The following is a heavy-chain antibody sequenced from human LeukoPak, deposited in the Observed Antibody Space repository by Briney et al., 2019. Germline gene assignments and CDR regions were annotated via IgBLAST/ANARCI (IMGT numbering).Heavy chain of an antibody. CDR3: ARDGWYDILTGYPGYFDY. CDR1: GFTFSSYA. J-gene: IGHJ4*02. D-gene: IGHD3-9*01. V-gene: IGHV3-30-3*01. Sequence: GGSLRLSCAASGFTFSSYAMHWVRQAPGKGREWVAVISYDGSNKYYADSVKGRFTISRDNSKNTLYLQMNSLRAEDTAVYYCARDGWYDILTGYPGYFDYWGQGTLVTVSS. CDR2: ISYDGSNK.